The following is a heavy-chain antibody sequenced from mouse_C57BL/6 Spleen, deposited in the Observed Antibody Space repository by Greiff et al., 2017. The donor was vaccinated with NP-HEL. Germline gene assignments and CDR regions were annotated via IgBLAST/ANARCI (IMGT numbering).Heavy chain of an antibody. V-gene: IGHV1-52*01. CDR3: ALYDYDEGYFDV. D-gene: IGHD2-4*01. Sequence: VQLQQPGAELVRPGSSVKLSCKASGYTFTSYWMHWVKQRPIQGLEWIGNIDPSDSETHYNQKFKDKATLTVDKSSSTAYMQLSSLTSEDSAVYYCALYDYDEGYFDVWGTGTTVTVSS. CDR1: GYTFTSYW. J-gene: IGHJ1*03. CDR2: IDPSDSET.